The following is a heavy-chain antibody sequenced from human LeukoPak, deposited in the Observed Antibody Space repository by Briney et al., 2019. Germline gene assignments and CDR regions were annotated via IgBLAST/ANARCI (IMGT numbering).Heavy chain of an antibody. CDR2: ISAYNGNT. Sequence: ASVKVSCKASGYTFTSYGVSWVRQAPGQGLEWMGWISAYNGNTNYAQKLQGRVTMTTDTSTSTAYMELRSLRSDDTAVYYCARVVVDPTTTPPFDYWGQGTLVTVSS. J-gene: IGHJ4*02. CDR3: ARVVVDPTTTPPFDY. D-gene: IGHD1/OR15-1a*01. V-gene: IGHV1-18*01. CDR1: GYTFTSYG.